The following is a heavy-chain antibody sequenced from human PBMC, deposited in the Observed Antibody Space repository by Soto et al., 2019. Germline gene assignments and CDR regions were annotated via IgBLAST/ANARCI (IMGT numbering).Heavy chain of an antibody. V-gene: IGHV4-31*03. Sequence: SETLSLTCTVSGGSISSGGYYWSWIRQHPGKGLEWIGYIYYSGSTYYNPSLKSRVTISVDTSKNQFSLKLSSVTAADTAVYYCARVPHYYDSSGYFDYWGQGTLVTVSS. D-gene: IGHD3-22*01. J-gene: IGHJ4*02. CDR2: IYYSGST. CDR1: GGSISSGGYY. CDR3: ARVPHYYDSSGYFDY.